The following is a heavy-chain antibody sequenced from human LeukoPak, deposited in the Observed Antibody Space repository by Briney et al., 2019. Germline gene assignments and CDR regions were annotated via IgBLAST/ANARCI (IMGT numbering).Heavy chain of an antibody. Sequence: PSETLSLTCAVYGGSFSGYYWSWIRQPPGKGLEWIGEINHSGSTNYNPSLKSRVTISVDTSKSQFSLKLSSVTAADTAVYYCARVQRTWLRRYYYYMDVWGKGTTVTVSS. V-gene: IGHV4-34*01. CDR3: ARVQRTWLRRYYYYMDV. J-gene: IGHJ6*03. D-gene: IGHD6-19*01. CDR2: INHSGST. CDR1: GGSFSGYY.